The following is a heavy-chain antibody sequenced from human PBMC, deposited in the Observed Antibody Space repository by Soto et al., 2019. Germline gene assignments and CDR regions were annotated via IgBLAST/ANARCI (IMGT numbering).Heavy chain of an antibody. V-gene: IGHV1-8*01. CDR2: MNPNSGNT. J-gene: IGHJ3*02. Sequence: GASVKVSCKASGYTFTSYDINWVRQATGQGLERMGWMNPNSGNTGYAQKFQGRVTMTRNTSMSTAYMELSSLRSEDTAVYYCARGLTLVVRNDAFDIWGQGTMVTVSS. D-gene: IGHD2-15*01. CDR1: GYTFTSYD. CDR3: ARGLTLVVRNDAFDI.